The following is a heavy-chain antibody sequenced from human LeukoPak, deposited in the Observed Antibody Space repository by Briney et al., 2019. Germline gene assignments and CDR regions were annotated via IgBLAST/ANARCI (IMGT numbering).Heavy chain of an antibody. CDR1: GYTFTGYY. J-gene: IGHJ6*03. CDR3: ARATSGLGYCSSTSCQRVDYYYYMDV. D-gene: IGHD2-2*01. CDR2: INPNSGGT. Sequence: ASVKVSCKASGYTFTGYYMHWVRQAPGQGLEWMGWINPNSGGTNYAQKLRGRVTMTTDTSTSTAYMELRSLRSDDTAVYYCARATSGLGYCSSTSCQRVDYYYYMDVWGKGTTVTVSS. V-gene: IGHV1-2*02.